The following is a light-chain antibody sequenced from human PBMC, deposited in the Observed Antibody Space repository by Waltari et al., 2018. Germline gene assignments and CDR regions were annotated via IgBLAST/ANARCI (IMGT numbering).Light chain of an antibody. CDR3: GAYGGSDSYV. Sequence: QSALTQPPSASGSPGQSVTIPCTGTSRDVGAYDYVSSYQQYPGNAPRLLIYEVRKRPSGVPDRFSGSKSGHTASLTVSGLQAEAEADYYCGAYGGSDSYVFGSGTKVTV. CDR2: EVR. V-gene: IGLV2-8*01. J-gene: IGLJ1*01. CDR1: SRDVGAYDY.